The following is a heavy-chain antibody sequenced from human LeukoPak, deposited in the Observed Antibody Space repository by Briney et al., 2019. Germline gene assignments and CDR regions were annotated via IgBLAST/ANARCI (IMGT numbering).Heavy chain of an antibody. Sequence: KPSETLSLTCAVYGGSFSGYYWSWIRQPPGKGLEWIGEINHSGSTNYNPSLKSRVTISVDTSKNQFSLKLSSVTAADTAVYYCARDRRLGDSSYYYYYYMDVWGKGTTVTVAS. CDR1: GGSFSGYY. D-gene: IGHD5-12*01. V-gene: IGHV4-34*01. CDR2: INHSGST. J-gene: IGHJ6*03. CDR3: ARDRRLGDSSYYYYYYMDV.